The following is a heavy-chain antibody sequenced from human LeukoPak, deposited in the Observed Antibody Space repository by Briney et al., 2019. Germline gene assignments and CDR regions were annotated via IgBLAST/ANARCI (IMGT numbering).Heavy chain of an antibody. J-gene: IGHJ4*02. V-gene: IGHV4-4*07. D-gene: IGHD4/OR15-4a*01. CDR1: GGSISSYS. Sequence: SETLSLTCTVSGGSISSYSWSWIRLPAGKGLEWIGRINPSGSTNYNPSLKSRVTMSLDTSKNQFSLKLNSVIAADTAVYYCARQQLKTMASFDYWGQGTLVTVSS. CDR3: ARQQLKTMASFDY. CDR2: INPSGST.